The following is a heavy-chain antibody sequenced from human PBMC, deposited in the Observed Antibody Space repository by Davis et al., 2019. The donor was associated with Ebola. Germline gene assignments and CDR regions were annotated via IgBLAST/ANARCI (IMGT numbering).Heavy chain of an antibody. CDR3: ARSSSSGYDFDY. Sequence: SVKVSCKASGYTFTYRYLHWVRQAPGQALEWMGWITPFNGNTNYAQKFQDRVTITRDRSMSTAYMELSSLRSEDTDMYYCARSSSSGYDFDYWGQGTLVTVSS. D-gene: IGHD3-22*01. CDR2: ITPFNGNT. V-gene: IGHV1-45*02. CDR1: GYTFTYRY. J-gene: IGHJ4*02.